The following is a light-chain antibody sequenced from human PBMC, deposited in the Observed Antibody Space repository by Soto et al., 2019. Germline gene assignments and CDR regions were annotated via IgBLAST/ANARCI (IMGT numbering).Light chain of an antibody. Sequence: QSALTQPASVSGSPGQSITISCTGTSSDVGSYNLVSWYQQHPGKAPKLMIYDDTKRPSGVSYRFSGSKSGNTASLTISGLQAEDEDDYYCCSYAGSNTPVVFGGGTKLTVL. CDR2: DDT. V-gene: IGLV2-23*01. J-gene: IGLJ2*01. CDR3: CSYAGSNTPVV. CDR1: SSDVGSYNL.